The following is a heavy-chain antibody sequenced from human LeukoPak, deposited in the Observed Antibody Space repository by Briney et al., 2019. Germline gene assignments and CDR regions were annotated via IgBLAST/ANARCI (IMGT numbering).Heavy chain of an antibody. Sequence: GRSLRLSCAASGFTFSSYGMHWVRQAPGKGLEWVAVIWYDGSNKYYADSVKGRFTISRDNSKNTLYLQMNSLRAVDTAVYYCAKGSGVWGSYRGIDYWGQGTLVTVSS. D-gene: IGHD3-16*02. CDR1: GFTFSSYG. CDR2: IWYDGSNK. V-gene: IGHV3-33*06. J-gene: IGHJ4*02. CDR3: AKGSGVWGSYRGIDY.